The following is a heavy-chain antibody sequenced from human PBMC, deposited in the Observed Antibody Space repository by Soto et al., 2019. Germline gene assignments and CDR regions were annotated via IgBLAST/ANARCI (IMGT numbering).Heavy chain of an antibody. D-gene: IGHD1-26*01. Sequence: QVQLVQSGAEVKKPGASVKVSCKVSGYTLTELSIHWVRQAPGKGLEWMGGFDPEDGETVYAQKFQGRVTMTEDTSTDTAYMELSSLRSDDTAVYYCATGSGRYCLDWFDPWGQGTLVTVSS. CDR2: FDPEDGET. CDR1: GYTLTELS. V-gene: IGHV1-24*01. CDR3: ATGSGRYCLDWFDP. J-gene: IGHJ5*02.